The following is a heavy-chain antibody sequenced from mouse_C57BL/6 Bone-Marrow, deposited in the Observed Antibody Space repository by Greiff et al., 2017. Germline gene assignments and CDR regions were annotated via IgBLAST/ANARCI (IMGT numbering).Heavy chain of an antibody. Sequence: EVQGVESGGGLVKPGGSLKLSCAASGFTFSDYGMHWVRQAPGKGLEWVAYISSGSSTIYYADTVKGRFTISRDNAKNTLFLQMTSLRSEDTAMYYCADDYDWFAYWGQGTLVTVSA. D-gene: IGHD2-4*01. V-gene: IGHV5-17*01. CDR3: ADDYDWFAY. J-gene: IGHJ3*01. CDR2: ISSGSSTI. CDR1: GFTFSDYG.